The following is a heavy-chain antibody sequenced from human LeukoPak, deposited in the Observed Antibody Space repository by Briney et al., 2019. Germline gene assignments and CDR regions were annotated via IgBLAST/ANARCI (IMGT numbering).Heavy chain of an antibody. D-gene: IGHD4-23*01. CDR3: ARDGDYGGNSGLFDY. CDR1: GFTFSSYA. J-gene: IGHJ4*02. V-gene: IGHV3-30-3*01. CDR2: ISYDGSNK. Sequence: GGSLRLSCAASGFTFSSYAMHWVRQAPGKGLEEVAVISYDGSNKYYADSVKGRFTISRDNSKNTLYLQMNSLRAEDTAVYYCARDGDYGGNSGLFDYWGQGTLVTVSS.